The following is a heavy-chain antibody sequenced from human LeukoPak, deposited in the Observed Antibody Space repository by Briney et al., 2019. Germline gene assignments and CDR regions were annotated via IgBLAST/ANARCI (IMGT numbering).Heavy chain of an antibody. J-gene: IGHJ4*02. CDR2: ISSSSSCI. D-gene: IGHD4-11*01. V-gene: IGHV3-21*01. CDR3: ASYSNYGGPFDY. Sequence: GGSLRLSCAASGFTFSSYSMNWVRQAPGKGLEWVSSISSSSSCIYYADSVKGRFTISRDNAKNSLYLQMNSLRAEDTAVYYCASYSNYGGPFDYWGQGTLVTVSS. CDR1: GFTFSSYS.